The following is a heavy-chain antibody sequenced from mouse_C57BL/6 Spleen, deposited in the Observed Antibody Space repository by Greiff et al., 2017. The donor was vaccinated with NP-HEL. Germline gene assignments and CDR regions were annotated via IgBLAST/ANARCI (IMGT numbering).Heavy chain of an antibody. CDR1: GFTFSDYG. Sequence: EVKLQESGGGLVKPGGSLKLSCAASGFTFSDYGMHWVRQAPEKGLEWVAYISSGSSTIYYADTVKGRFTISRDNAKNTLFLQMTSLRSEDTAMYYCARAYYSKGGFAYWGQGTLVTVSA. J-gene: IGHJ3*01. D-gene: IGHD2-5*01. CDR3: ARAYYSKGGFAY. CDR2: ISSGSSTI. V-gene: IGHV5-17*01.